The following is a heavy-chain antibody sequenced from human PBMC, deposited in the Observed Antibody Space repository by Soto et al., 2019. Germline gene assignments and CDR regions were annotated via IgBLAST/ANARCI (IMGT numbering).Heavy chain of an antibody. D-gene: IGHD1-26*01. V-gene: IGHV1-69*01. CDR2: ITPTLNIA. CDR3: ARGYYSGSNPSAFDY. CDR1: GGTFSSYT. J-gene: IGHJ4*02. Sequence: QLQLVQSGAEVRAPGSSVKVSCKASGGTFSSYTVIWVRQAPGQGLEWMGGITPTLNIAKYAEKCQGRVTSTADESTSTVNMHLSSLRSEDTAVYFCARGYYSGSNPSAFDYWGQGTLVAVSS.